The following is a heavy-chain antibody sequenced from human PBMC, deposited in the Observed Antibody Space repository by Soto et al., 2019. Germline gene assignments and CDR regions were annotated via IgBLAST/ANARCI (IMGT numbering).Heavy chain of an antibody. V-gene: IGHV4-31*03. CDR1: GGSISSGGYY. Sequence: QVQLQESGPGLVKPSQTLSLTCTVSGGSISSGGYYWSWIRQHPGKGLEWIGYIYYSGSTYYNPSLKSRVTISVDTSKNQFSLKLSSVTAADTAVYYCARVLRPLGELSYRRVRYYFDYWGQGTLVTVSS. CDR2: IYYSGST. D-gene: IGHD3-16*02. J-gene: IGHJ4*02. CDR3: ARVLRPLGELSYRRVRYYFDY.